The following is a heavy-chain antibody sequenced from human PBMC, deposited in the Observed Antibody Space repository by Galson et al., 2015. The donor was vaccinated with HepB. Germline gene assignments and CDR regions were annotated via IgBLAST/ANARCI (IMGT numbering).Heavy chain of an antibody. J-gene: IGHJ4*02. CDR1: GYTFTSYG. Sequence: SVKVSCKASGYTFTSYGISWVRQAPGQGLEWMGWISAYNGNTYYAQRLQGRVTMTTDKSTRTAYMELRSLRSDDTAVYYCAREPALYYYDGSGYSLDYWGQGTLVTVSS. V-gene: IGHV1-18*04. D-gene: IGHD3-22*01. CDR3: AREPALYYYDGSGYSLDY. CDR2: ISAYNGNT.